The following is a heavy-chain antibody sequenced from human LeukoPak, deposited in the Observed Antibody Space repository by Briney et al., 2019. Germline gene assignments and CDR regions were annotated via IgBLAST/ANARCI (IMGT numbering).Heavy chain of an antibody. J-gene: IGHJ3*02. CDR1: GGTFNSYA. Sequence: SVKVSCKASGGTFNSYAISWVRQAPGQGLEWMGGIIPIFGTTNYARKFRGRVTLTADKSTRTAYMELSSLRSEDTAVYYCARVRDGYNDAYDIWGKGTMVTVPS. D-gene: IGHD5-24*01. V-gene: IGHV1-69*06. CDR3: ARVRDGYNDAYDI. CDR2: IIPIFGTT.